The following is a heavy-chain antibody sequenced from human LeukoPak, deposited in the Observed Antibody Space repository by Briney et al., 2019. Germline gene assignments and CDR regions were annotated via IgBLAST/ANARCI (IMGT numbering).Heavy chain of an antibody. CDR1: GVSLSTYS. D-gene: IGHD6-19*01. Sequence: SETLSLTCSVSGVSLSTYSWTWVRQPPGKGLEWIGYASDSGTTNYNPSLKSRVTMSVDTSKNQFSLKLSSVTAADTAVYYCARDKRVAVAGTYIYYYYMDVWGNGTTVTISS. J-gene: IGHJ6*03. V-gene: IGHV4-59*12. CDR3: ARDKRVAVAGTYIYYYYMDV. CDR2: ASDSGTT.